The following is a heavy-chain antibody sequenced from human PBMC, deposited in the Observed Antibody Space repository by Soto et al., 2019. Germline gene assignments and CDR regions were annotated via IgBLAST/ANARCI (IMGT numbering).Heavy chain of an antibody. V-gene: IGHV1-69*12. CDR2: IIPIFGTP. Sequence: QVQLVPSGAEVKKPGSSVKVSCKASGGTFSSYAITWVRQAPGQGLEWMGGIIPIFGTPDYAQKFQGRVTITVDESTSTAYMKLSSLRSEDTAVYYCASTHSSTWYWWFDYWGQGTLVTVSS. CDR1: GGTFSSYA. CDR3: ASTHSSTWYWWFDY. J-gene: IGHJ4*02. D-gene: IGHD6-13*01.